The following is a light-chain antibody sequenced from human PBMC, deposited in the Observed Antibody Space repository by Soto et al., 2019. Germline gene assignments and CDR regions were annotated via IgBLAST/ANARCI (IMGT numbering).Light chain of an antibody. Sequence: QSVLTQSPSASASLGASVKLTCTLSSGHSSYAIAWHQQLPEKGPRYLMKLNSDGSHSKGDGIPDRFSGSSSGAERYLTISSLQSEDEADYYCQTWVTGIQVFGGGTKVTVL. CDR3: QTWVTGIQV. J-gene: IGLJ2*01. CDR1: SGHSSYA. V-gene: IGLV4-69*01. CDR2: LNSDGSH.